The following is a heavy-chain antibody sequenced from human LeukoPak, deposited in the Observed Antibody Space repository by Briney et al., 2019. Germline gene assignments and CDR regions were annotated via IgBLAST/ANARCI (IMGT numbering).Heavy chain of an antibody. J-gene: IGHJ4*02. CDR1: GGSISSYY. CDR3: AKDRAASTPTGVGE. D-gene: IGHD1-26*01. V-gene: IGHV3-9*01. Sequence: LSLTCTVSGGSISSYYWSWIRQPPGKGLEWVSGISWNSGSIGYADSVKGRFAISRDNAENSLYLQVNSLRAEDTAFYYCAKDRAASTPTGVGEWGQGTLVTVSS. CDR2: ISWNSGSI.